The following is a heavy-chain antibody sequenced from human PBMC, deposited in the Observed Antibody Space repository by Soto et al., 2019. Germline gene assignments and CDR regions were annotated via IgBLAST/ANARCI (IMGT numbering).Heavy chain of an antibody. D-gene: IGHD4-17*01. CDR2: ISYDGSNK. J-gene: IGHJ2*01. Sequence: ESVGGVVQPGRSLRLSCAASGFTFSSYAMHWVRQAPGKGLEWVAVISYDGSNKYYADSVKGRFTISRDNSKNTLYLQMNSLRAEDTAVYYCARDGPDYGGNSGDIYWYFDLWGRGTLVTVSS. CDR3: ARDGPDYGGNSGDIYWYFDL. V-gene: IGHV3-30-3*01. CDR1: GFTFSSYA.